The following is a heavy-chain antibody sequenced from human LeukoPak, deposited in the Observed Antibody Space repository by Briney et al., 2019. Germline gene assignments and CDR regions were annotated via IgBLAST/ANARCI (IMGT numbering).Heavy chain of an antibody. CDR1: GFPFSSYW. D-gene: IGHD5-24*01. CDR2: IKPDGSEK. CDR3: ARGQMAGY. Sequence: GGSLRLSCAASGFPFSSYWMIWVRQAPGKGLEGVANIKPDGSEKYYVDSVKGRFTISRDNAKHSLYLQMNSLRAEDTAVYYCARGQMAGYWGQGTLVTVSS. J-gene: IGHJ4*02. V-gene: IGHV3-7*05.